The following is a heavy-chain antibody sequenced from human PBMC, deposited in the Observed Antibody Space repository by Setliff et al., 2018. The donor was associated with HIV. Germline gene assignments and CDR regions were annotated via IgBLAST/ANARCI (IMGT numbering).Heavy chain of an antibody. Sequence: ASVKVSCKDSGFTFSKSAIHWVRQAPGQRLELMAWINAANGHAKYSQKFQGRVTITRDTSATIDYIELSSLTSEDTALYFCARTDYDSGKSVLDSWGQGTLVTVSS. D-gene: IGHD3-10*01. CDR2: INAANGHA. CDR3: ARTDYDSGKSVLDS. V-gene: IGHV1-3*01. CDR1: GFTFSKSA. J-gene: IGHJ5*01.